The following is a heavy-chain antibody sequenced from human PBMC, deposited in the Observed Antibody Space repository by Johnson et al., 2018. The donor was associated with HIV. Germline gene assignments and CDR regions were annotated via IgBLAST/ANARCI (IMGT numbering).Heavy chain of an antibody. D-gene: IGHD6-19*01. CDR3: ARHKAVADAFDI. CDR1: GFVFSSYA. J-gene: IGHJ3*02. CDR2: ISYDGSNK. V-gene: IGHV3-30*14. Sequence: QVQLVESGGGVVQPGRSLRLSCAASGFVFSSYAMHWVRQAPGKGLEWVAVISYDGSNKYYADSVKGRFTISRDNSKNTLYLQMNSLRAEDTAVYYCARHKAVADAFDIWGQGTVVTVS.